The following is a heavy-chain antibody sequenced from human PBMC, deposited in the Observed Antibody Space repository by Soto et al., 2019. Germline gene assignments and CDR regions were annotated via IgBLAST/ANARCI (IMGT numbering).Heavy chain of an antibody. Sequence: EVQLVESGGGLGQPGESLRLSCAVSGFTFKNYWMHWVRQAPGKGLVWVSRINSDGTGTTYADSVKGRFTISRDNAKNTRYRKMNSLRAEDTAVYYCASVDSISGTYYFDYWGQGTLVTVSS. CDR2: INSDGTGT. J-gene: IGHJ4*02. CDR3: ASVDSISGTYYFDY. D-gene: IGHD1-26*01. CDR1: GFTFKNYW. V-gene: IGHV3-74*01.